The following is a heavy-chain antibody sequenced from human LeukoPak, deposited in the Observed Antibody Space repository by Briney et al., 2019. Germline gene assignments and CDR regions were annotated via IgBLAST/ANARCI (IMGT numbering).Heavy chain of an antibody. CDR1: GFAFSSYT. V-gene: IGHV3-48*02. J-gene: IGHJ4*02. CDR2: ISSTGSTI. Sequence: GGSLRLSCAASGFAFSSYTMNWVRQAPGKGLEWVSYISSTGSTIYYADSVKGRFTISRDNAMNSLYLQMNSLGDEDTAVYYCARDPCDYWGQGTLVTVSS. CDR3: ARDPCDY.